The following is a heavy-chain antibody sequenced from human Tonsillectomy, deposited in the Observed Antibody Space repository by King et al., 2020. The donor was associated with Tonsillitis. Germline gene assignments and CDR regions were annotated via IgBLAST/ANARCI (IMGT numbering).Heavy chain of an antibody. CDR3: ARAAGFSGYDYDY. D-gene: IGHD5-12*01. Sequence: VQLQQWGAGLLKPSETLALTCAVYGGSLSGYYWSWIRQPPGKVLEWIGEINHSGSTNYNPSLKSRVTISVDTSQNQFSLKVTSVTAADTAVYYCARAAGFSGYDYDYWGQGTLVTVSS. CDR2: INHSGST. V-gene: IGHV4-34*01. J-gene: IGHJ4*02. CDR1: GGSLSGYY.